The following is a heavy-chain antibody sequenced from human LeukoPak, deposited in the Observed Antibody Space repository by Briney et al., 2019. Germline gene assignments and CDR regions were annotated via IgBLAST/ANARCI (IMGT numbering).Heavy chain of an antibody. V-gene: IGHV4-34*01. CDR2: INHSGST. Sequence: SETLSLTCAVYGGSFSGHYWSWIRQPPGKGLEWIGEINHSGSTNCNPSLKSRVTISVDTSKNQFSLKLSSVTAADTAVYYCARSGYDSSGYYVPDYWGQGTLVTVSS. CDR3: ARSGYDSSGYYVPDY. D-gene: IGHD3-22*01. J-gene: IGHJ4*02. CDR1: GGSFSGHY.